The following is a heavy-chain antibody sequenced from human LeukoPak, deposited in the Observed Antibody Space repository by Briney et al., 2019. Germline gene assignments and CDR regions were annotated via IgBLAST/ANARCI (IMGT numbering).Heavy chain of an antibody. CDR3: ARAYYYGSGSFDY. CDR2: IYYSGST. V-gene: IGHV4-59*01. J-gene: IGHJ4*02. D-gene: IGHD3-10*01. CDR1: GGSISSYY. Sequence: SETLSLTCTVSGGSISSYYWSWIRQPPGKGLEWIGYIYYSGSTNYNPSLKSRVTISVDTSKNQFSLKLSSVTAADTAVYYCARAYYYGSGSFDYWGQGALVTVSS.